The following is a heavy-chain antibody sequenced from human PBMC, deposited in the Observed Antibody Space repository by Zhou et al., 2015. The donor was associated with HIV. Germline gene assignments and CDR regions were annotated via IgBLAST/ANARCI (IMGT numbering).Heavy chain of an antibody. J-gene: IGHJ3*02. V-gene: IGHV1-69*12. CDR3: ARTLGYCSSTSCHHDAFDI. Sequence: QVQLVQSGAEVKKPGSSVKVSCKASGGTFSSYAISWVRQAPGQGLEWMGGIIPIFGTANYAQKFQGRVTITADESTSTAYMELSSLRSEDTAVYYCARTLGYCSSTSCHHDAFDIWGQGTMVTVSS. D-gene: IGHD2-2*01. CDR1: GGTFSSYA. CDR2: IIPIFGTA.